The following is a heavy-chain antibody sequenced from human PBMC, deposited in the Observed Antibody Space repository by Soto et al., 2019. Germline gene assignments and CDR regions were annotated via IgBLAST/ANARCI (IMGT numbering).Heavy chain of an antibody. CDR3: ARASKKVIPWY. Sequence: PGGSLRLSCAASGFTFSGCSMNWVRQAPGKGLEWVSSISSTSRYIYYADSVKGRFTISRDNAKDSLYLQMNSLRAEDTAVYYCARASKKVIPWYWGQGTLVTVSS. J-gene: IGHJ4*02. D-gene: IGHD2-21*01. V-gene: IGHV3-21*01. CDR2: ISSTSRYI. CDR1: GFTFSGCS.